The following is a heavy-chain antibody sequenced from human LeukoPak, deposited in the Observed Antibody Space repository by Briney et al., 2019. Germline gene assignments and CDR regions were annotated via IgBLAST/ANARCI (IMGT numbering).Heavy chain of an antibody. CDR2: IIPIFGTA. D-gene: IGHD5-24*01. J-gene: IGHJ4*02. CDR1: GGTFSSYA. Sequence: ASVKASCKASGGTFSSYAISWVRQAPGQGLEWMGGIIPIFGTANYAQKFQGRVTITADESTSTAYMELSSLRSEDTAVYYCARGVADRWLQLPNDYWGQGTLVTVSS. CDR3: ARGVADRWLQLPNDY. V-gene: IGHV1-69*13.